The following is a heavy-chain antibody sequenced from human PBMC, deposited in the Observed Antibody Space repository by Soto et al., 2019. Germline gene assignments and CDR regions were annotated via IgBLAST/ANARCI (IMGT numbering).Heavy chain of an antibody. CDR1: GSTFTSYY. D-gene: IGHD2-2*01. J-gene: IGHJ4*02. Sequence: ASVKVSCKTSGSTFTSYYMHWVRQAPGQGLEWMGIINPSGGRTSYAQKFQGRVTMTRDTSTNTVHLELSSLTSGDTAIYYCARASSSSTTWGLGFWGQGTLVTVSS. CDR3: ARASSSSTTWGLGF. V-gene: IGHV1-46*01. CDR2: INPSGGRT.